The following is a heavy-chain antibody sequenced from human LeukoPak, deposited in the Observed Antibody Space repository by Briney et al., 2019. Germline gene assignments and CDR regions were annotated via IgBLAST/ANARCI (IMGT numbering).Heavy chain of an antibody. Sequence: GGSLRLSCAASGFTFSSYGMHWVRQAPGKGLEWVAFIRYDGSNKYYADSVKGRFTISRDNSKNTLYLQMNSLRAEDTAVYYCAKGLRSGQHNYLDYWGQGTLVTVSS. CDR3: AKGLRSGQHNYLDY. CDR1: GFTFSSYG. CDR2: IRYDGSNK. V-gene: IGHV3-30*02. J-gene: IGHJ4*02. D-gene: IGHD4-17*01.